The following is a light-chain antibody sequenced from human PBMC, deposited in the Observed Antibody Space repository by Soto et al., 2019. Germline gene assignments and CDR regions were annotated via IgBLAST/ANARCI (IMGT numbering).Light chain of an antibody. Sequence: DIQMTQSPSSLSASIGDIVTITCRASQTISSYLNWYQQKPGKAPKLLIYDASSLHSGVPSRFSGSGSGTEFTLTISSLQPDDFATYYCQQYNTYSWTFGQGTKVDIK. J-gene: IGKJ1*01. CDR1: QTISSY. CDR3: QQYNTYSWT. CDR2: DAS. V-gene: IGKV1-5*01.